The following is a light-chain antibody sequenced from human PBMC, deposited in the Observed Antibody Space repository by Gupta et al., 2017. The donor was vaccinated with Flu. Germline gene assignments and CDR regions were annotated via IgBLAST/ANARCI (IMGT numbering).Light chain of an antibody. J-gene: IGLJ3*02. V-gene: IGLV1-44*01. CDR1: TSNIGTIF. Sequence: QSILTQPPSASGTPGQTVTISCSGITSNIGTIFISWYQQLPGTAPKLLIYNTSRRPSGVPDRFSAARSGTSVSLAISGLQSEDEADYYCAAWADSRNGWVFGEGTKLTVL. CDR2: NTS. CDR3: AAWADSRNGWV.